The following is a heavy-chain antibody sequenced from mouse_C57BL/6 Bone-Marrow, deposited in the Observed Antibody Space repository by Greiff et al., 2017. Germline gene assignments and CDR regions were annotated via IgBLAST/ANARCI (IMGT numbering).Heavy chain of an antibody. J-gene: IGHJ1*03. D-gene: IGHD1-1*01. CDR2: ILPGSGST. V-gene: IGHV1-9*01. Sequence: QVQLQQSGAELMKPGASVKLSCKATGYTFTGYWIEWVKQRPGHGLEWIGEILPGSGSTNYTEKFKGKATFTADTSSNTAYMHLSSLTTEDPAIYYCARYGSLYWYFDVWGTGTTVTVSS. CDR3: ARYGSLYWYFDV. CDR1: GYTFTGYW.